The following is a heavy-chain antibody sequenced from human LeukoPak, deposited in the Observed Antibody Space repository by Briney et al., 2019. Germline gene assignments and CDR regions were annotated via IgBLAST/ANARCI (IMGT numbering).Heavy chain of an antibody. CDR1: GYTLTELS. V-gene: IGHV1-24*01. CDR2: FDPEDGET. D-gene: IGHD3-10*01. J-gene: IGHJ4*02. CDR3: ATEGKMVRGVYTDY. Sequence: ASVKVSCKVSGYTLTELSMHWVRQAPGKGLEWMGRFDPEDGETIYAQKFQGRVTMTAETSTDTVYMELSSLRSEDTAVYYCATEGKMVRGVYTDYWGQGTLVTVSS.